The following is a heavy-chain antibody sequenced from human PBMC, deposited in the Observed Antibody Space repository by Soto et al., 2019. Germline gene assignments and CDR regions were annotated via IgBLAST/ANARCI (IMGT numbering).Heavy chain of an antibody. Sequence: QVQLQESGPGLVKPSETLSLSCTVSGGSMRNYYWSWIRQPPGKGLEWIGRIYATGSANYNPSLKSRVTLSVDTSNNQFSLKLRSVTAADTAVYYCARDIQSELDPWGQGTLVTVSS. J-gene: IGHJ5*02. CDR3: ARDIQSELDP. D-gene: IGHD5-18*01. V-gene: IGHV4-4*07. CDR2: IYATGSA. CDR1: GGSMRNYY.